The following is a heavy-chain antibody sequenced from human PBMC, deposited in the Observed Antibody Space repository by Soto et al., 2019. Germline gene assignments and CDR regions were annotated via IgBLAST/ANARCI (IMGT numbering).Heavy chain of an antibody. Sequence: QVQLQESGPGLVKPSGTLSLTCAVSGGSISSSNWWSWVRQPPGKGLEWIGEIYHSGSTNYNPSLQSRVTISADKSKTQFSLRLSSLPAADTAVYYCSSVVGGYYYGMDVWGQGTTVTVPS. D-gene: IGHD2-2*01. CDR3: SSVVGGYYYGMDV. V-gene: IGHV4-4*02. CDR2: IYHSGST. J-gene: IGHJ6*02. CDR1: GGSISSSNW.